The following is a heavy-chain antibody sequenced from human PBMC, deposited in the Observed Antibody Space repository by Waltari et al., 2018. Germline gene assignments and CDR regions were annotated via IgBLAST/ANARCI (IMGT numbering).Heavy chain of an antibody. J-gene: IGHJ6*03. CDR3: ARVRFLAPSYYMDV. Sequence: VQLQSVAAALLPPPATLSPAWAVGGGSFSGYYWPWFSPPPGKGLEWIGEIKHSGSTNYNPSLKSRVTISVDTSKNQFSLKLSSVTAADTAVYYCARVRFLAPSYYMDVWGKGTTVTVSS. D-gene: IGHD3-3*01. CDR1: GGSFSGYY. CDR2: IKHSGST. V-gene: IGHV4-34*01.